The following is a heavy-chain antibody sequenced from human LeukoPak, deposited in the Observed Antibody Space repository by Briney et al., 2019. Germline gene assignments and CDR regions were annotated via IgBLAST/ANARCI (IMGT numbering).Heavy chain of an antibody. V-gene: IGHV3-23*01. CDR1: GFTFSSYA. CDR2: ISGSGGST. D-gene: IGHD6-13*01. Sequence: GGSLRLSCAASGFTFSSYAMRWVRQAPGKGLEWASAISGSGGSTYYADSVKGRFTISRDNSKNTLYLQMNSLRAEDTAVYYCARRNIAAAALDYWGQGTLVTVSS. CDR3: ARRNIAAAALDY. J-gene: IGHJ4*02.